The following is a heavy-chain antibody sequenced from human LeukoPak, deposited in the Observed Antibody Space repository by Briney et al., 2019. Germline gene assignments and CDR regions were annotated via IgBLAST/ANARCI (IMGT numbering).Heavy chain of an antibody. J-gene: IGHJ5*02. D-gene: IGHD6-19*01. CDR3: ASGIAVTGPLNH. CDR2: ISGSGDAP. V-gene: IGHV3-23*01. CDR1: GFTFSRNA. Sequence: SGGSLRLSCAASGFTFSRNAMSWVRQAPGKGLEWVSAISGSGDAPYYADSVKGRFTISRDNSKNTLYLQMNNLRVEDTAVYYCASGIAVTGPLNHWGQGTLVTVSS.